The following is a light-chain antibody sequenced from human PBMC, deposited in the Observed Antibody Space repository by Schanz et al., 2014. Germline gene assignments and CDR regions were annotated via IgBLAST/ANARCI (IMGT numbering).Light chain of an antibody. CDR1: QNIGTW. Sequence: DIQMTQSPSTLSASVGDRVTITCRASQNIGTWLAWYQLQPGKAPQLLIYKTSSLESGVPSRFSGSGSGTDFTLTISSLQAEDVAVYFCQQYYSIPLTFGGGTKVEIK. V-gene: IGKV1-5*03. CDR3: QQYYSIPLT. CDR2: KTS. J-gene: IGKJ4*01.